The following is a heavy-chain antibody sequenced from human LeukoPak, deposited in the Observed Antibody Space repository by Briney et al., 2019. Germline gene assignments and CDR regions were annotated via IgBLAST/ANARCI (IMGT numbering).Heavy chain of an antibody. CDR2: MNPNSGNT. Sequence: ASVKVSCKASGYTLTSYDINWVRQATGQGLEWMGWMNPNSGNTGYAQKFQGRVTMTRNNSITTAYMELSSLRSEDTAVYYCTRGPSRPWFDPWGQGTQDTVSS. CDR3: TRGPSRPWFDP. CDR1: GYTLTSYD. J-gene: IGHJ5*02. V-gene: IGHV1-8*01. D-gene: IGHD2-2*01.